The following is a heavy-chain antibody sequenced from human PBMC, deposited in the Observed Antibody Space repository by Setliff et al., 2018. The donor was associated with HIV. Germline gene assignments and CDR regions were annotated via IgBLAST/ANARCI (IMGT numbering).Heavy chain of an antibody. CDR1: GYTFTSYA. CDR2: IHTNTGDP. CDR3: ARDRPRNFDWSGNWFDP. Sequence: AASVKVSCKASGYTFTSYAVNWVRQAPGQGLEWVGWIHTNTGDPTYAQGFTGRFVFSFDTSVSTAYLQISSLKAEDTAVYYCARDRPRNFDWSGNWFDPWGQGTLGTVS. D-gene: IGHD3-9*01. V-gene: IGHV7-4-1*02. J-gene: IGHJ5*02.